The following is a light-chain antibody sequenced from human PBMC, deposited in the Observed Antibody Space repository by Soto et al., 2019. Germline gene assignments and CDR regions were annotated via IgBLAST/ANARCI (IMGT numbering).Light chain of an antibody. CDR3: SSYTTSSTYV. CDR2: DVS. J-gene: IGLJ1*01. CDR1: SSDVGGYKY. V-gene: IGLV2-14*01. Sequence: QSALTQPASVSGSPGQSITISCTGTSSDVGGYKYVSWYQQHPGKAPKLMICDVSDRPSGISNRFSGSKSGNTASLTISGLQAEDEADYYCSSYTTSSTYVFGTGTKLTVL.